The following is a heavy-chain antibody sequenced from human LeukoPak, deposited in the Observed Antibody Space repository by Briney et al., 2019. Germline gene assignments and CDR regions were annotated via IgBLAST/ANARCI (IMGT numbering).Heavy chain of an antibody. Sequence: SETLSLTCTVSGGSISSGGYYWSWIRQHPGKGLEWIGYIYYSGSTYYNPSLKSRVTISVDTSKNQFSLKLSSVTAADTAVYYCARAPPYYYGSGSYYLKGYYFDYWGQGTLATVSS. J-gene: IGHJ4*02. D-gene: IGHD3-10*01. V-gene: IGHV4-31*03. CDR3: ARAPPYYYGSGSYYLKGYYFDY. CDR2: IYYSGST. CDR1: GGSISSGGYY.